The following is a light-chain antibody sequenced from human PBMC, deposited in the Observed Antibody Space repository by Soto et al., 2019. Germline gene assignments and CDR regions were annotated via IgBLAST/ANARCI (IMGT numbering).Light chain of an antibody. V-gene: IGLV2-23*03. CDR1: SSDVGSYNI. Sequence: QSVLTPPASVSVSPGQSLTISRTGSSSDVGSYNIVSWCQHHPGKAPELMIYEGSKRSSGVSNRFSGSKSGNTASLTISGLQAEDEADYYCCSYAGSSTVVFGTGTKVTVL. J-gene: IGLJ1*01. CDR3: CSYAGSSTVV. CDR2: EGS.